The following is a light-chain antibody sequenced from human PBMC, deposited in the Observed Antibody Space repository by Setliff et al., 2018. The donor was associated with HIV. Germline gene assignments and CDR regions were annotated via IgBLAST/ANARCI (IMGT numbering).Light chain of an antibody. V-gene: IGLV2-23*02. Sequence: QSVLTQPASVSGSPGQSITISCTGTSSDVGSYKLVSWCQQHPGKAPKVMIYEVTKRPSGVSNRFSGSKSANTAPLTISGLQAEDEADYYCCSYAGSGTLYVFGTGTKVTVL. CDR2: EVT. CDR3: CSYAGSGTLYV. J-gene: IGLJ1*01. CDR1: SSDVGSYKL.